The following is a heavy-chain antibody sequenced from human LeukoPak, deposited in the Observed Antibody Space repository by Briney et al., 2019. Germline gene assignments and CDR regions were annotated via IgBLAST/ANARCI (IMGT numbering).Heavy chain of an antibody. Sequence: GGSLRLPCAASGFTFSSYAMSWVRQAPGKGLEWVSAISGRGGGTYYADSVKGRFTISRDNSKNTLSLQMNSLRAEDTAVYYCAKALYSGGSNAVDSWGQGALVTVSS. CDR2: ISGRGGGT. CDR3: AKALYSGGSNAVDS. D-gene: IGHD2-15*01. CDR1: GFTFSSYA. J-gene: IGHJ4*02. V-gene: IGHV3-23*01.